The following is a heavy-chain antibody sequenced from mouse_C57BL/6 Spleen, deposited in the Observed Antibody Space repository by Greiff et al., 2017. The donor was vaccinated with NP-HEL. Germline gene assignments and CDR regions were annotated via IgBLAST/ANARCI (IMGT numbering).Heavy chain of an antibody. CDR1: GYAFTNYL. J-gene: IGHJ4*01. Sequence: QVQLKESGAELVRPGTSVKVSCKASGYAFTNYLIEWVKQRPGQGLEWIGVINPGSGGTNYNEKFKGKATLTADKSSSTAYMQLSSLTSEDSAVYFCARRYDYYAMDYWGQGTSVTVSS. CDR3: ARRYDYYAMDY. D-gene: IGHD1-1*01. CDR2: INPGSGGT. V-gene: IGHV1-54*01.